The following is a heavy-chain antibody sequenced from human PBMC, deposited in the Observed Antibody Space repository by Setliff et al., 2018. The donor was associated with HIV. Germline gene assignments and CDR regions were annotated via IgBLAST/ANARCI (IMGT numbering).Heavy chain of an antibody. Sequence: ASVKVSCKTSGGTFSSFVITWVRQAPGQGLEWMGGIIPMYDTRNYAQKFQGRVTITADESTSTAYMELSSLRSEDTAVYYCARSRTDDGSGRYYNNDWFDSRGQGTLVTVSS. V-gene: IGHV1-69*13. D-gene: IGHD3-10*01. CDR2: IIPMYDTR. J-gene: IGHJ5*01. CDR3: ARSRTDDGSGRYYNNDWFDS. CDR1: GGTFSSFV.